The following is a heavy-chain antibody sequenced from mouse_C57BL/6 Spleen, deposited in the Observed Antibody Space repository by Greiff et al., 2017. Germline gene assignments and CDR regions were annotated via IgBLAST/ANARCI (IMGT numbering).Heavy chain of an antibody. CDR1: GYSFTSYY. CDR3: ARRDGERSFDY. J-gene: IGHJ2*01. CDR2: IYPGSGNT. V-gene: IGHV1-66*01. Sequence: QVQLQQPGPELVKPGASVKISCKASGYSFTSYYIHWVKQRPGQGLEWIGWIYPGSGNTKYNEKFKGKATLTADTSSSTAYMQLSSLTSEDSAVYYCARRDGERSFDYWGQGTTLTVSS. D-gene: IGHD3-3*01.